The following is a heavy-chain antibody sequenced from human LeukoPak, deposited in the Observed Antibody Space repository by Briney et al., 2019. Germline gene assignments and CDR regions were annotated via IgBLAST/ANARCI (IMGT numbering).Heavy chain of an antibody. V-gene: IGHV1-2*02. J-gene: IGHJ4*02. CDR1: GYTFSGYY. D-gene: IGHD5-18*01. Sequence: ASVKVSCKASGYTFSGYYMHWVRQAPGQGLEWMGWINPNSGGTNYAQKFQGRVTMTRDTSISTAYMELSRLRSDDTAVYYCARLGEYSYGYEGDYWGQGTRVTVSS. CDR3: ARLGEYSYGYEGDY. CDR2: INPNSGGT.